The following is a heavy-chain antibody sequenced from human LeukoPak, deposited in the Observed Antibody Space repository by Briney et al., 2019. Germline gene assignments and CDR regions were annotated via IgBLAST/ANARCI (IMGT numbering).Heavy chain of an antibody. CDR3: AREHNYVFDN. J-gene: IGHJ4*02. V-gene: IGHV3-48*01. D-gene: IGHD1-1*01. CDR2: IGIDSGNT. CDR1: GFPFIEYS. Sequence: GGSLRLSCTASGFPFIEYSMNWVRQAPGKGLEWISYIGIDSGNTKYADSVRGRFTISADKAKNSLYLQMNSLRVEDTAVYYCAREHNYVFDNWGQGTLVSVAS.